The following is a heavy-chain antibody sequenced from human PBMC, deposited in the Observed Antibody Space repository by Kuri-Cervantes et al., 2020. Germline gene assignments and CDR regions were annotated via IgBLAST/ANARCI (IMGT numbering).Heavy chain of an antibody. D-gene: IGHD3-16*01. CDR1: GFTFSSYG. V-gene: IGHV3-33*08. J-gene: IGHJ4*02. CDR3: VRDPASRFAGWVD. Sequence: GESLKISCAASGFTFSSYGMHWVRQAPGKGLEWVAVIWYDGSNKYYADSVKGRFTISRDNSKSSFYLQMNSLRVEDTAVYYCVRDPASRFAGWVDWGQGTLVTVSS. CDR2: IWYDGSNK.